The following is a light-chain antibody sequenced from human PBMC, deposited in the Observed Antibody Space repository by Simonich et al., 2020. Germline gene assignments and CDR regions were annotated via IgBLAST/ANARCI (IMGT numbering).Light chain of an antibody. CDR2: DDS. J-gene: IGLJ3*02. CDR1: NIGSKS. Sequence: SYVLTQPPSVSVAPGKTARITCGGNNIGSKSVHCYQQKPGQAPVLVVYDDSDRPPGIPGRFFGSNSGNTATLTISRVEAGDEADYYCQVWDSSSDHPVFGGGTKLTVL. CDR3: QVWDSSSDHPV. V-gene: IGLV3-21*03.